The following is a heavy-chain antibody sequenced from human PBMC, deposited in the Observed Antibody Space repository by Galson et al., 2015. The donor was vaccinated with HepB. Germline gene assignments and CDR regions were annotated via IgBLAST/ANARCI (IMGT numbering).Heavy chain of an antibody. CDR2: ISGSGGST. V-gene: IGHV3-23*01. Sequence: SLRLSCAASGFTFSSCAMSWVRQAPGKGLEWVSAISGSGGSTYYADSVKGRFTISRDNSKNTLYLQMNSLRAEDTAVYYCAKSYYGSGSYFRPNYYFDYWGQGTLVTVSS. CDR1: GFTFSSCA. CDR3: AKSYYGSGSYFRPNYYFDY. J-gene: IGHJ4*02. D-gene: IGHD3-10*01.